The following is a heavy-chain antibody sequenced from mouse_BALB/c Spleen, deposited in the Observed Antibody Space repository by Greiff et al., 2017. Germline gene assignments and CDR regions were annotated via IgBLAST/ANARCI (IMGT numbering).Heavy chain of an antibody. V-gene: IGHV14-3*02. D-gene: IGHD1-2*01. J-gene: IGHJ3*01. CDR3: VREGPGFGRFAY. CDR1: GFNIKDTY. Sequence: VQLQQSGAELVKPGASVKLSCTASGFNIKDTYMHWVKQRPEQGLEWIGRIDPANGNTKYDPKFQGKATITADTSSNTAYLQLSSLTSEDTAVYYCVREGPGFGRFAYWGQGTLVTVSA. CDR2: IDPANGNT.